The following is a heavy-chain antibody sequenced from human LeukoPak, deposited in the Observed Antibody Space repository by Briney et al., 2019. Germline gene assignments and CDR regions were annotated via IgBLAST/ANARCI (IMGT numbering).Heavy chain of an antibody. CDR3: ARANFDTLTGWGHFDS. Sequence: PSETLSLTCSVSGGSISTGGYYWSWIRQPPGKGLEWIGYISYSGGTYYNPSLKSRFTISLDTSKSQFSLKMNSVTAADTAMYYCARANFDTLTGWGHFDSWGQGTLVTVSS. CDR1: GGSISTGGYY. J-gene: IGHJ4*02. D-gene: IGHD3-9*01. CDR2: ISYSGGT. V-gene: IGHV4-31*02.